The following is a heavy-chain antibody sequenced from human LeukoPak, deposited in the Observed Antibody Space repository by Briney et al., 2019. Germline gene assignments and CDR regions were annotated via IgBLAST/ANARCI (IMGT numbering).Heavy chain of an antibody. CDR2: IYYSGST. J-gene: IGHJ4*02. CDR3: ARHRGSGVLYYFDF. D-gene: IGHD6-19*01. CDR1: GGSISSYY. V-gene: IGHV4-59*08. Sequence: PSETLSLTCTVSGGSISSYYWSWIRQPPGKGLEWIGYIYYSGSTNYNPSLKSRITISVDTSKNQFSLNLGSVTAADTAVYYCARHRGSGVLYYFDFWGQGALVTVSS.